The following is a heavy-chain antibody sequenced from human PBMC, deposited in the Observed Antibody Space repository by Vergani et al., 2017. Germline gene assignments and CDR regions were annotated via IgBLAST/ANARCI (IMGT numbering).Heavy chain of an antibody. V-gene: IGHV1-2*02. CDR3: AICFVGYSSSLYIAYYYYYGMDV. CDR1: GYTFTGYY. CDR2: INPNSGGT. J-gene: IGHJ6*02. D-gene: IGHD6-13*01. Sequence: QVQLVQSGAEVKKPGASVKVSCKASGYTFTGYYMHWVRQAPGQGLEWMGWINPNSGGTNYAQKFQGRVTMTRDTSISTAYMELSRLRSDDTAVYYCAICFVGYSSSLYIAYYYYYGMDVWGQGTTVTVSS.